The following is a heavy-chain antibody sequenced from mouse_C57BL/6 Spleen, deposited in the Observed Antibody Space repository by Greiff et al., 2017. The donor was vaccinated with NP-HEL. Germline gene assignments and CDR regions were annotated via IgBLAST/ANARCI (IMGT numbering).Heavy chain of an antibody. D-gene: IGHD2-4*01. Sequence: VKLMESGPGLVAPSQSLSITCTVSGFSLTSYAISWVRQPPGKGLEWLGVIWTGGGTNYNSALKSRLSISKDNSKSQVFLKMNSLRPNDTARYYCARNLDYDYSWYFDVWGTGTTVTVSS. V-gene: IGHV2-9-1*01. CDR2: IWTGGGT. CDR1: GFSLTSYA. CDR3: ARNLDYDYSWYFDV. J-gene: IGHJ1*03.